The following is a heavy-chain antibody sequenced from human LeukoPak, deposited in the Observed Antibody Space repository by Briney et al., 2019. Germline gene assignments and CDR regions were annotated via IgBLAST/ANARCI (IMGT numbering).Heavy chain of an antibody. CDR3: ARGGARSLEWLLLVY. J-gene: IGHJ4*02. D-gene: IGHD3-3*01. V-gene: IGHV3-9*01. CDR2: ISWNSGSI. CDR1: GFTFDDYA. Sequence: GGSLRLSCAASGFTFDDYAMHWVRQAPGKGLEWVSGISWNSGSIGYADSVKGRFTISRDNAKNSLYLQMNSLRAEDTAVYYCARGGARSLEWLLLVYWGQGTLVTVSS.